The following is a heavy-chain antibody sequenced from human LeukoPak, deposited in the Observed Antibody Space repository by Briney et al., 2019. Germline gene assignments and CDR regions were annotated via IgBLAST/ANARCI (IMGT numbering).Heavy chain of an antibody. J-gene: IGHJ4*02. CDR2: INPNSGGT. CDR3: ARGENDFWSGNFDH. Sequence: ASVKVSCKASGYTFTGYYMHWVRQAPGQGLEWMGWINPNSGGTNYAQKFQGRVTMTRDTSISTAYMELSRLRSDDTAVYYCARGENDFWSGNFDHWGQGTLVTVSS. CDR1: GYTFTGYY. V-gene: IGHV1-2*02. D-gene: IGHD3-3*01.